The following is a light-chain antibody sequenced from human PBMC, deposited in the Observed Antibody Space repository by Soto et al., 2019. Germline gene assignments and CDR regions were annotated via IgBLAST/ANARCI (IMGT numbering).Light chain of an antibody. Sequence: EIVLTQSPATLSLSPGERGTFSCRASQSVSSHLAWYQQKPGQAPRLLIYGISKRATDIPDRFSGSGSGTEFTLTISSLEPEDFAVYYCQQRNSWPPTFTFGQGTRLEIK. J-gene: IGKJ5*01. V-gene: IGKV3-11*01. CDR2: GIS. CDR1: QSVSSH. CDR3: QQRNSWPPTFT.